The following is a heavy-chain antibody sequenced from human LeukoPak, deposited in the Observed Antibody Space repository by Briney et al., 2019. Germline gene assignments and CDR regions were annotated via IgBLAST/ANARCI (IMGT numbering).Heavy chain of an antibody. J-gene: IGHJ4*02. V-gene: IGHV4-39*01. CDR1: GGSISSSSYC. Sequence: SETLSLTCTVSGGSISSSSYCWGWIRQPPGKGLEWIGSIYYSGSTYYNPSLRSRVTISVDTSKNQFYRKLSYETAADTTVYYCSKTKKQYSSSFASYYFDYWGQGTLVTVSS. CDR2: IYYSGST. D-gene: IGHD6-6*01. CDR3: SKTKKQYSSSFASYYFDY.